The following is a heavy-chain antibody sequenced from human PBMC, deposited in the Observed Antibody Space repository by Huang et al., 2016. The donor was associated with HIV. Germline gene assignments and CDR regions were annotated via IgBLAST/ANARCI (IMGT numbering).Heavy chain of an antibody. Sequence: EVQLVESGGGLIQPGGSMRLSCAASGFTVSTNYMTWVRQAPGKGLEWVSIIYSGGTTHDADSVKGRFTISRDDSENTLYLHMTSLRAGDTAVYYCAKEGDTGAALGYWGQGTLVTVS. J-gene: IGHJ4*02. V-gene: IGHV3-53*01. CDR1: GFTVSTNY. D-gene: IGHD2-8*02. CDR2: IYSGGTT. CDR3: AKEGDTGAALGY.